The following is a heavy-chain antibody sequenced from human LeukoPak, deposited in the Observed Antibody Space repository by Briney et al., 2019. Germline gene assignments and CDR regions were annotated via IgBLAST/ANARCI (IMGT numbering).Heavy chain of an antibody. CDR1: GYSFTSYW. V-gene: IGHV5-51*01. CDR3: ARPYGSGSYPPYYFDY. D-gene: IGHD3-10*01. J-gene: IGHJ4*02. CDR2: IYPGDSDT. Sequence: GESLKVSCKGSGYSFTSYWIGWVRQMPGKGLEWMGIIYPGDSDTRYSPSFQGQVTISADKSISTAYLQWSSLKASDTAMYYCARPYGSGSYPPYYFDYWGQGTLVTVSS.